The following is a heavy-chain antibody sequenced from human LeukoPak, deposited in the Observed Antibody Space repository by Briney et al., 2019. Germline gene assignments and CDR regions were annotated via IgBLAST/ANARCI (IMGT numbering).Heavy chain of an antibody. CDR2: IRGKADGGTP. Sequence: GGSLRLSCTASGLTFSSAWMSWVRQAPRKGLEWIGHIRGKADGGTPDYAAPVKGKFTISRDDSKSTLFLQMDSLQIEDTAVYYCTTARRASSSLDYWGQGTLVTVSS. CDR1: GLTFSSAW. CDR3: TTARRASSSLDY. V-gene: IGHV3-15*01. D-gene: IGHD5-24*01. J-gene: IGHJ4*02.